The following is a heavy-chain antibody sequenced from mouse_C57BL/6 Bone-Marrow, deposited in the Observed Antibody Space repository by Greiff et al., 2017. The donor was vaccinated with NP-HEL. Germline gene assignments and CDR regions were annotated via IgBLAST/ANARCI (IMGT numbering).Heavy chain of an antibody. J-gene: IGHJ2*01. CDR1: GYTFTSYW. Sequence: QVQLQQPGAELVKPGASVKLSCKASGYTFTSYWMHWVKQRPGQGLEWIGMIHPNSGSTNYNEKFKSKATLTVDKSSSTAYMQLSSLTSEDSAVYYCARKKAYYSNYSYYFDYWGQGTTLTVSS. CDR3: ARKKAYYSNYSYYFDY. D-gene: IGHD2-5*01. V-gene: IGHV1-64*01. CDR2: IHPNSGST.